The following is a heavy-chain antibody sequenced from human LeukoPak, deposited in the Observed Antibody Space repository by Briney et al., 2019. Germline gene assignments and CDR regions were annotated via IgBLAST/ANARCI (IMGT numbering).Heavy chain of an antibody. CDR3: ARLIDRAIAVYGSWYDNYYYYMDV. CDR1: GGSISSSSYY. V-gene: IGHV4-39*07. J-gene: IGHJ6*03. D-gene: IGHD6-13*01. Sequence: SETLSLTCTVSGGSISSSSYYWGWIRQPPGKGLEWIGSIYYSGSTYYNPSLKSRVTISVDTSKNQFSLKLSSVTAADTAVYYCARLIDRAIAVYGSWYDNYYYYMDVWGKGTTVTISS. CDR2: IYYSGST.